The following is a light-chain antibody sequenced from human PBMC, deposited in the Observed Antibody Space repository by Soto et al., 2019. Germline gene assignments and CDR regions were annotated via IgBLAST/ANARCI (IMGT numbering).Light chain of an antibody. J-gene: IGKJ1*01. CDR2: GAS. CDR3: QQYNNCPPT. Sequence: EIVMTQSPATLSVSPGERATLSCRASQRVSSNLAWYQQKPGQAPRLLIYGASTRATGIPARFSGSGSGTEFTLTISSLQFEDFVVYYCQQYNNCPPTFGQGTKVEIK. V-gene: IGKV3-15*01. CDR1: QRVSSN.